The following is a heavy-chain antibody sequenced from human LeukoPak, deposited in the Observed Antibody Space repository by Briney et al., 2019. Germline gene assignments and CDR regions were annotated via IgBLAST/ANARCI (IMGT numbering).Heavy chain of an antibody. V-gene: IGHV1-2*02. CDR1: GYTFTGYY. J-gene: IGHJ6*02. Sequence: ASVKVSCKASGYTFTGYYMHWVRQAPGQGLEWMGWISPNSGGTNYAQKFQGRVTMTRDTSISTAYMELSRLRSDDTAVYYCARGDIVVVPAADYYYYGMDVWGQGTTVTVSS. CDR2: ISPNSGGT. D-gene: IGHD2-2*01. CDR3: ARGDIVVVPAADYYYYGMDV.